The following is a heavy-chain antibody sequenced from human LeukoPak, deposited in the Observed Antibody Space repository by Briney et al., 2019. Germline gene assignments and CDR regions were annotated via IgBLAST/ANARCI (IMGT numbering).Heavy chain of an antibody. CDR2: IIPILGIA. CDR1: GGTFSSYT. CDR3: AREISMTTVPNGAFDY. V-gene: IGHV1-69*04. J-gene: IGHJ4*02. Sequence: SVKVSCKASGGTFSSYTISWVRQAPGQGLEWMGRIIPILGIANYAQKFQGRVTITADKSTSTAYMELSSLRSEDTAVYDCAREISMTTVPNGAFDYWGQGTLVTVSS. D-gene: IGHD4-17*01.